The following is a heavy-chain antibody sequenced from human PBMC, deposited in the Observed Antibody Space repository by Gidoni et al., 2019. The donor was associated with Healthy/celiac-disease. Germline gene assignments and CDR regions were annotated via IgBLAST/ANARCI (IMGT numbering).Heavy chain of an antibody. Sequence: QVQLVDSGGGLVKPGWSLRLSCAPSGFTFGDYYLRWIRQAPGPGLEWVSYISSSGSTIYYADSVKGRFTISRDNAKNSLYLQMNSLRAEDTAVYYCARARGGRIFDYWGQGTLVTVSS. J-gene: IGHJ4*02. CDR3: ARARGGRIFDY. CDR1: GFTFGDYY. D-gene: IGHD2-21*01. CDR2: ISSSGSTI. V-gene: IGHV3-11*01.